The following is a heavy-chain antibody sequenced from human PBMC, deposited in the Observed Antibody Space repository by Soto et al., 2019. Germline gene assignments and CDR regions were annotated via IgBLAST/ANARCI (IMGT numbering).Heavy chain of an antibody. D-gene: IGHD2-15*01. J-gene: IGHJ3*02. CDR3: ARDRRAGYCSGGSCYSYNHDAFDI. Sequence: GASVKVSCKTSGYTFTSYGVTWVRQAPGQGLEWMAWISVHSGKTKFAESLRGRVTLTTDTSTSTAYMELRSLRSDDTAVYYCARDRRAGYCSGGSCYSYNHDAFDIWGQGTMVTVSS. CDR2: ISVHSGKT. CDR1: GYTFTSYG. V-gene: IGHV1-18*01.